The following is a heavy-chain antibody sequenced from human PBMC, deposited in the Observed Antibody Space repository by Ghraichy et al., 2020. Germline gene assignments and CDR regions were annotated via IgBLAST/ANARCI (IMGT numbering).Heavy chain of an antibody. CDR3: ARLGGYYYDSSGYGGKSLTRFFNAFDI. D-gene: IGHD3-22*01. CDR1: GGSISSYY. Sequence: SETLSLTCTVSGGSISSYYWSWIRQPPGKGLEWIGYIYYSGSTNYNPFLKSRVTISVDTSKNQFSLKLSSVTAADTAVYYCARLGGYYYDSSGYGGKSLTRFFNAFDIWGQGTMVTVSS. V-gene: IGHV4-59*08. CDR2: IYYSGST. J-gene: IGHJ3*02.